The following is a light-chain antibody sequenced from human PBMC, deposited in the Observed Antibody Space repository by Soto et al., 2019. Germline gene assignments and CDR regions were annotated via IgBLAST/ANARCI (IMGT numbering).Light chain of an antibody. CDR3: PHYNSYSEP. J-gene: IGKJ1*01. CDR1: QSISSW. Sequence: DLQLTQRPSAVSAPVTLXVTXKSRASQSISSWLAWYQQKPGKAPKLLIYDASSLESGVPSRFSGSGSGTEFTLTISSLQPDDFATYYCPHYNSYSEPSGQGTEVDIK. CDR2: DAS. V-gene: IGKV1-5*01.